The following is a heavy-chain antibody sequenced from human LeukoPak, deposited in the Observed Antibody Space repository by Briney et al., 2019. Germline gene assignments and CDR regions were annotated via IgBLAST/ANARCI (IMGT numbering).Heavy chain of an antibody. D-gene: IGHD3-10*01. CDR1: GFTFSSYA. J-gene: IGHJ3*02. V-gene: IGHV3-23*01. CDR3: AKDSTMVRGVITLAAFDI. CDR2: ISGSGGST. Sequence: GGSLRLSCAASGFTFSSYAMSWVRQAPGMGLEWVSAISGSGGSTYYADSVKGRFTISRDNSKNTLYLQMNSLRAEDTAVYYCAKDSTMVRGVITLAAFDIWGQGTMVTVSS.